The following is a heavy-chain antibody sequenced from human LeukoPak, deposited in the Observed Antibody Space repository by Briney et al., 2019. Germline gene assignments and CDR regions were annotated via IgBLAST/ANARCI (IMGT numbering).Heavy chain of an antibody. V-gene: IGHV3-73*01. D-gene: IGHD2-2*01. CDR3: TRHSDAYCSRANCHADNFYGLDV. CDR1: GFTFSGSA. CDR2: IRSKANSYVA. J-gene: IGHJ6*02. Sequence: GGSLRLSCTASGFTFSGSALHWVRQASGKGLEWIGRIRSKANSYVAVYAESVTGRFSISRDDSSNTAYLQMNSLKAEDTAVYYCTRHSDAYCSRANCHADNFYGLDVWGQGTRVTVSS.